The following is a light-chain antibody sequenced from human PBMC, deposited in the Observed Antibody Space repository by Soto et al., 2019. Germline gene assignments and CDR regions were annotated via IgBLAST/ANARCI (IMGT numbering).Light chain of an antibody. Sequence: EIVMTQSPATLSVSPGERATLSCRASQSVSSNLAWYQQKPGQAPRLLIYGASTRATGIPARFSGSGSGTELNLTISSLQSEDFAVYYCQQYNNWPVGFTFGPGTKVDIK. J-gene: IGKJ3*01. CDR3: QQYNNWPVGFT. CDR1: QSVSSN. CDR2: GAS. V-gene: IGKV3-15*01.